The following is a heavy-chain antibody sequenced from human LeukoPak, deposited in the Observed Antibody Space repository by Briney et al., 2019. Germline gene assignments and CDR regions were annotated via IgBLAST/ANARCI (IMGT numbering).Heavy chain of an antibody. V-gene: IGHV3-49*03. Sequence: SGGSLRLSCTASGFTFGDYAMSWFRQAPGKGLEWVGFIRSKAYGGTTEYAASVKGRFTISRDDSKSIAYLQMNSLKTEDTAVYCCAKIAYDYYDSSGYSENFDYWGQGTLVTVSS. D-gene: IGHD3-22*01. CDR2: IRSKAYGGTT. CDR1: GFTFGDYA. CDR3: AKIAYDYYDSSGYSENFDY. J-gene: IGHJ4*02.